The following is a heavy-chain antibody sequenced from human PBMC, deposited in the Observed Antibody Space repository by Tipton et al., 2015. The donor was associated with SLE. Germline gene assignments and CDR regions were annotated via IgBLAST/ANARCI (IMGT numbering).Heavy chain of an antibody. CDR1: GGSISSYY. CDR2: IYTSGST. V-gene: IGHV4-4*08. Sequence: TLSLTCTVSGGSISSYYWSWIRQPPGKGLEWIGYIYTSGSTNYNPSLKSRVTMSVDTSKNQFSLRVTSVTAADTAVYYCARGGPDTSGYYLDYWGQGILVTVSS. CDR3: ARGGPDTSGYYLDY. J-gene: IGHJ4*02. D-gene: IGHD3-22*01.